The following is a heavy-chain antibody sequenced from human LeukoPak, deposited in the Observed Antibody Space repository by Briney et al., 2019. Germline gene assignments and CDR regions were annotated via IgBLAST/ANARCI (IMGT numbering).Heavy chain of an antibody. V-gene: IGHV3-7*03. D-gene: IGHD6-13*01. J-gene: IGHJ4*02. CDR1: GFPFSSYS. CDR3: ARSIPYGTTWYGRSDY. Sequence: GGSLRLSCAASGFPFSSYSMTWVRQAPGKVLEWVANMKPDGTTKFYVDSVKGRFTISRDNALNSLYLQMNSLRAEDTAIYYCARSIPYGTTWYGRSDYWGQGTLVTVSS. CDR2: MKPDGTTK.